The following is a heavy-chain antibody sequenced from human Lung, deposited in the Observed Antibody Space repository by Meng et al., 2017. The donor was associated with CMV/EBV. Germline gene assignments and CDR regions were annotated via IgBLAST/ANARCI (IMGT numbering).Heavy chain of an antibody. Sequence: SCAASGFTFSSYWMHWVRQAPGKGLVWVSRINSDGSSTSYADSVKGRFTISRDNAKNTLYLQMNSLRAEDTAVYYCARDNPDYDFWSGYYGYYFDYXGQGXLVTVSS. J-gene: IGHJ4*02. CDR3: ARDNPDYDFWSGYYGYYFDY. CDR1: GFTFSSYW. CDR2: INSDGSST. D-gene: IGHD3-3*01. V-gene: IGHV3-74*01.